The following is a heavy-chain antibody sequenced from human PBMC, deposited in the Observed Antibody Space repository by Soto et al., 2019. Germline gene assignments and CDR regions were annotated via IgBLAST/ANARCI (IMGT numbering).Heavy chain of an antibody. D-gene: IGHD6-19*01. CDR3: ARGIKTPGYSGGCPFQH. V-gene: IGHV3-48*01. CDR1: GFTFSDYA. CDR2: ISSSSTTI. J-gene: IGHJ1*01. Sequence: GGSLRLSCAASGFTFSDYAMNWVRQTPGKGLQWVSYISSSSTTIYYADSVEGRFTISRDDAKTSLYLQMNSLRAEDTAVYYCARGIKTPGYSGGCPFQHGGQGTLVTVSS.